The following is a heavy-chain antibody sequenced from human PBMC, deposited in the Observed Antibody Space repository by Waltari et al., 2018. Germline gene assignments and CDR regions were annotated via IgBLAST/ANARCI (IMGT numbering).Heavy chain of an antibody. CDR3: ARGGGIIPFDY. CDR1: GDSGSRNRSP. Sequence: QVKLQPLASGLAMHSHAHPLTCYNSGDSGSRNRSPWICIRQFPSRGLEWLGRTYYRSKWYNDYAVSVKSRITSNPDTSKNQFSLQLNSVTPEDTAVYYCARGGGIIPFDYWGQGTLVTVSS. V-gene: IGHV6-1*01. CDR2: TYYRSKWYN. J-gene: IGHJ4*02. D-gene: IGHD1-20*01.